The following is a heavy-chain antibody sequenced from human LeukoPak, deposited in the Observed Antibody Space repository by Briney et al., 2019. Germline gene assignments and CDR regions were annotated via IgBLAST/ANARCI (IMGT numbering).Heavy chain of an antibody. CDR2: IQYDGSNK. V-gene: IGHV3-30*02. CDR1: GFTFSNYD. Sequence: GGSLRLSCAASGFTFSNYDMHWVRQAPGKGLEWMAFIQYDGSNKYYADSVEGRFTISRDNSKNTLFLGMSSLRAEDTAVYYCAKDGKGYHDAFDIWGQGTMVTVSS. D-gene: IGHD2-15*01. CDR3: AKDGKGYHDAFDI. J-gene: IGHJ3*02.